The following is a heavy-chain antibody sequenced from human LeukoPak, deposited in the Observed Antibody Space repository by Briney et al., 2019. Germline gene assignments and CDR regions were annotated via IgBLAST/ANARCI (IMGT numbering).Heavy chain of an antibody. J-gene: IGHJ6*03. CDR2: MNPNSGNT. V-gene: IGHV1-8*03. CDR3: ARAGTVTTEFDYYYYYYMDV. CDR1: GYTFTSYD. D-gene: IGHD4-17*01. Sequence: ASVKVSCKASGYTFTSYDINWVRQATGQGLGWMGWMNPNSGNTGYAQKFQGRATITRNTSISTAYMELSSPRSEDTAVYYCARAGTVTTEFDYYYYYYMDVWGKGTTVTVSS.